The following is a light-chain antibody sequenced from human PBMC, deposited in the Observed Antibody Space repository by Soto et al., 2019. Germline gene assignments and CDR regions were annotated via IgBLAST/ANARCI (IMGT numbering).Light chain of an antibody. V-gene: IGKV1-39*01. J-gene: IGKJ4*01. CDR2: GAS. CDR1: QSINTF. Sequence: DVQMTQSPSSLSASIGDRVSMSCRASQSINTFLNWYHQKPGKAPHLLIYGASNLHSGVPSRFSGTGSGTDFTLTINGLQPDDFATYFCQQSYTTPAPTFGGGTKVDIK. CDR3: QQSYTTPAPT.